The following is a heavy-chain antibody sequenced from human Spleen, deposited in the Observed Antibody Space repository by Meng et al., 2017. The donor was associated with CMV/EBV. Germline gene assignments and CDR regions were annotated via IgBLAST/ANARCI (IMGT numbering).Heavy chain of an antibody. CDR3: AKSKKAIAPRVTPSYYFDF. V-gene: IGHV1-8*02. CDR1: FSLHE. J-gene: IGHJ4*02. D-gene: IGHD2-21*01. CDR2: INPNSGNT. Sequence: FSLHEINLVRQAPGQGLEWVGWINPNSGNTGLAQKFQGRISLTRNTSITTAYLEMGRLRSEDTAVFYCAKSKKAIAPRVTPSYYFDFWGQGTLVTSPQ.